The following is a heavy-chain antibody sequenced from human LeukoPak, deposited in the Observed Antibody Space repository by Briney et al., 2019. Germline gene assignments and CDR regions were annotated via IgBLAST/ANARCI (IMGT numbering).Heavy chain of an antibody. CDR2: IYHSGDT. Sequence: SETLSLTCIVSGYSITSGYYWGWIRQPPGKGLEWIGSIYHSGDTYYNPSLKSRVTISVDTSKNQFSLKLDSVTAADTAVYYCAKGTSSGWYYFDYWGQGTLVTVSS. CDR3: AKGTSSGWYYFDY. CDR1: GYSITSGYY. V-gene: IGHV4-38-2*02. D-gene: IGHD6-19*01. J-gene: IGHJ4*02.